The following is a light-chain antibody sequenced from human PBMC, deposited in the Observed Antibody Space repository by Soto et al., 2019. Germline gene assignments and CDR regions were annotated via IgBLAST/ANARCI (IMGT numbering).Light chain of an antibody. CDR1: QDISNY. Sequence: DIQMTQSPSSLSASVGDRVTITCPASQDISNYLNWYQQKPGKAPKLLIYDASHLETGVPSRFSGSGSGTDFTFTISSLQPEDSATYYCQQYDNLPFTFGPGTKVDIK. CDR2: DAS. J-gene: IGKJ3*01. V-gene: IGKV1-33*01. CDR3: QQYDNLPFT.